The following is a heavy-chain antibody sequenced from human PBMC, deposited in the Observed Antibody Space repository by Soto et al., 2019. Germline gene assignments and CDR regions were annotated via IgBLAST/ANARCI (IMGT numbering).Heavy chain of an antibody. CDR3: ALSWYSYFFDL. CDR2: IWYDGSDK. V-gene: IGHV3-33*08. CDR1: GFTFSSYG. D-gene: IGHD1-1*01. Sequence: GGSLRLSCAASGFTFSSYGMHWARQAPGKGLEWVAVIWYDGSDKYYADSVKGRFTISRDNSKNTLYLQMNSLRAEDTAVYYCALSWYSYFFDLWGPGTFVTVSS. J-gene: IGHJ4*02.